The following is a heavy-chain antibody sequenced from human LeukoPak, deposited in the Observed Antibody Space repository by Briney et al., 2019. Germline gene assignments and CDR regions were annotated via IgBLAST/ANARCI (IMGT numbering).Heavy chain of an antibody. J-gene: IGHJ4*02. D-gene: IGHD1-26*01. Sequence: PGGSLSLSCAASGLTFSSYWMHWVRQAPGKGMVWVSRINSDGSSTSYADSVKGRFTISRDNAKNTLYLQMNSLRAEDTAVHYCARAYSGSYYAESLDYWGQGTLVTVSS. V-gene: IGHV3-74*01. CDR3: ARAYSGSYYAESLDY. CDR1: GLTFSSYW. CDR2: INSDGSST.